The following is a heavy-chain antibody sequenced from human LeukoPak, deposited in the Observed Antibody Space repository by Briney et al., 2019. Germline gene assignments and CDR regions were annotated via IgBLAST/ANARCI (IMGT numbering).Heavy chain of an antibody. D-gene: IGHD3-22*01. V-gene: IGHV5-51*01. CDR1: GYSFANYW. CDR2: IYPGDSDT. J-gene: IGHJ3*02. CDR3: ARDMYFYDTSTSSDPDAFDI. Sequence: GESLKISCRGSGYSFANYWIVWVRQMPGKGLEWMGVIYPGDSDTRYSPSFQGQVTISVDKSISTAYLRWSSLKASDTAIYYCARDMYFYDTSTSSDPDAFDIWGQGTMVTVSS.